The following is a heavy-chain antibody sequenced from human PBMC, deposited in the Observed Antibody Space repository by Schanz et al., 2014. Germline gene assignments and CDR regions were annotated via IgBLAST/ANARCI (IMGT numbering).Heavy chain of an antibody. D-gene: IGHD6-19*01. CDR1: GFTLSNYA. V-gene: IGHV3-23*01. Sequence: EMQLLESGGGLAQPGGSLRLSCAASGFTLSNYAMSWVRQAPGKGLEWVSALSGGGGGAHYADAVRGRFTISRDSSKNALYLQMNSLRADDTAVYFCAKAAGWTVTRFDPWGQGTLVNDSS. CDR3: AKAAGWTVTRFDP. CDR2: LSGGGGGA. J-gene: IGHJ5*02.